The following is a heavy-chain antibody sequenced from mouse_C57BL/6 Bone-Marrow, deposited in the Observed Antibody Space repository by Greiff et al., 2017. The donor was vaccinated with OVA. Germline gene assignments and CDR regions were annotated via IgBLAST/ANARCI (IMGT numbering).Heavy chain of an antibody. Sequence: EVQLQQSGTVLARPGASVKMSCKTSGYTFTSYWMHWVKQRPGQGLEWIGAIYPGNSDTSYNQQFKGKAKLTAVTSASTAYMELSSLTNEDSAVYYFTGGIRLRRWFAYWGQGTLVTVSA. D-gene: IGHD2-4*01. CDR3: TGGIRLRRWFAY. J-gene: IGHJ3*01. CDR1: GYTFTSYW. CDR2: IYPGNSDT. V-gene: IGHV1-5*01.